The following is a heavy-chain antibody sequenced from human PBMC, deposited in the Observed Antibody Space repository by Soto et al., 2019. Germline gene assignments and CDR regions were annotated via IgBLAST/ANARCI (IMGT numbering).Heavy chain of an antibody. CDR2: ISYSGTT. CDR1: GGSISSYY. CDR3: ARGRGYSYGLDP. Sequence: SETLSLTCTVSGGSISSYYWSWIRQPPGEGLGWIGFISYSGTTSYSPSLKSRVAISLDTSKNQFSLSLNFVTAADTAVYYCARGRGYSYGLDPWGQGSLVTVSS. J-gene: IGHJ5*02. D-gene: IGHD5-18*01. V-gene: IGHV4-30-4*01.